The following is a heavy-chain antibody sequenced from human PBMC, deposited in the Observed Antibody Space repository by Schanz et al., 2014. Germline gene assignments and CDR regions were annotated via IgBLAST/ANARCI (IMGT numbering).Heavy chain of an antibody. D-gene: IGHD5-18*01. CDR3: VRVSFADPRLYRGMDRDIDY. CDR1: GFTLNNAW. Sequence: EVQLVESGGGLVKPGGSLRLSCATSGFTLNNAWMNWVRQAPGKGLQWVARIKSKTDGGARDYAAPVKGRFTISTDDSKNTVYLQMNSLQTEDTAVYYCVRVSFADPRLYRGMDRDIDYWGQGTLVTVSS. V-gene: IGHV3-15*01. J-gene: IGHJ4*02. CDR2: IKSKTDGGAR.